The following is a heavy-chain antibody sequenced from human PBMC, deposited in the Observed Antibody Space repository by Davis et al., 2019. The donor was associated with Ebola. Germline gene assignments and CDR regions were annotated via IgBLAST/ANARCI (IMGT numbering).Heavy chain of an antibody. V-gene: IGHV3-7*01. CDR2: IKQDGSEK. CDR3: ARDRSGPDY. Sequence: GESLKISCAASGFTFSSYWMSWVRQAPGKWLEWVANIKQDGSEKYYVDSVKGRFTISRDNAKNSLYLQMNSLRAEDTAVYYCARDRSGPDYWGQGTLVTVSS. CDR1: GFTFSSYW. J-gene: IGHJ4*02. D-gene: IGHD3-3*01.